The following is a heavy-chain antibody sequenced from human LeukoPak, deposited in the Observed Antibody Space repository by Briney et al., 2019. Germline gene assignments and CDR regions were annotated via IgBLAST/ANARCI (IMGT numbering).Heavy chain of an antibody. CDR3: AREGYDSSGLDY. V-gene: IGHV3-30-3*01. Sequence: GKSLRLSCAASGFTFSGYPIHWVRQAPGKGLEWLAVISYDGSNKYYADSVKGRFTISRDNSKNTLYLQMNSLRAEDTAVYYCAREGYDSSGLDYWGQGTLVTVSS. CDR2: ISYDGSNK. CDR1: GFTFSGYP. J-gene: IGHJ4*02. D-gene: IGHD3-22*01.